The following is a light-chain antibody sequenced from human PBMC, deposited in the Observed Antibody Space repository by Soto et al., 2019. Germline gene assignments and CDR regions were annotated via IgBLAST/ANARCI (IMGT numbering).Light chain of an antibody. Sequence: QSALTQPASVSGSPGQSITISCTGTSSDVGGYNYVSWSQQHPAKAPTLVIYEVSNRPSGVSNRFSGSKSGTAASLTICGLQAEDEAYYYCYSFTRRSTWVFGGGTKLTVL. CDR2: EVS. J-gene: IGLJ3*02. V-gene: IGLV2-14*01. CDR3: YSFTRRSTWV. CDR1: SSDVGGYNY.